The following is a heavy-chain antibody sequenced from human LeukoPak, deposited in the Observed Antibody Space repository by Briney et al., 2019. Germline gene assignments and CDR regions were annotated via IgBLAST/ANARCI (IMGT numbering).Heavy chain of an antibody. CDR3: AKDPLYGYYDSSGYFDY. D-gene: IGHD3-22*01. CDR2: ISYDGSNK. CDR1: GFTFSSYA. Sequence: QPGGSLRLSCAASGFTFSSYAMHWVRQAPGKGLEWVAVISYDGSNKYYADSVKGRFTISRDNSKNTLYLQMNSLRAEDTAVYYCAKDPLYGYYDSSGYFDYWGQGTLVTVSS. J-gene: IGHJ4*02. V-gene: IGHV3-30*04.